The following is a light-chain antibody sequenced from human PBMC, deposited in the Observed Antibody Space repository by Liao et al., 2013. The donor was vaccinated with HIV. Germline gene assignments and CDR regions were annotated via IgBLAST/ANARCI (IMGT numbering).Light chain of an antibody. CDR2: YDS. CDR1: NIGSKS. Sequence: SYVLTQPPSVSVAPGKTARITCGGNNIGSKSVHWYQQKPGQAPVLLIYYDSDRPSGIPDRFSGSSSGTTVTLTISGVQAEDEADYYCQSADSSGTCPVFGGGTKLTVL. J-gene: IGLJ3*02. V-gene: IGLV3-21*01. CDR3: QSADSSGTCPV.